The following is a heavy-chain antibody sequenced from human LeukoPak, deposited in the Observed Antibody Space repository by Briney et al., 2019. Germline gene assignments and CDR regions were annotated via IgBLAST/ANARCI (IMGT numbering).Heavy chain of an antibody. Sequence: GGSLRLSCAASGFTFSSYWMHWVRQAPGMGLVWVSRINTDGSSTSYADSVKGRFTISRDNAKNTLYLQMNSLRAEDTAVYYCARDEYYYDSSGYSWFDPWGQGTLVTVSS. J-gene: IGHJ5*02. CDR1: GFTFSSYW. D-gene: IGHD3-22*01. CDR2: INTDGSST. V-gene: IGHV3-74*01. CDR3: ARDEYYYDSSGYSWFDP.